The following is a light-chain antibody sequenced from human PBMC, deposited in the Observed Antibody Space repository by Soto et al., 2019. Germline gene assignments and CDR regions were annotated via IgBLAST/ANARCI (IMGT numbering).Light chain of an antibody. Sequence: XLSLSPGQRATLSCRASQSVSASFLAWYRLKPGQAPRLLISGASTRATGIPDRFTGRGSGTDFTLTISRLEPEDFAVYYCQLYATSPPYTFGQGTRLEIK. J-gene: IGKJ2*01. CDR2: GAS. CDR3: QLYATSPPYT. V-gene: IGKV3-20*01. CDR1: QSVSASF.